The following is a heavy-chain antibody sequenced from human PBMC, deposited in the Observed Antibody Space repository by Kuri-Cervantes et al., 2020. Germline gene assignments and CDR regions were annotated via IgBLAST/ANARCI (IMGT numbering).Heavy chain of an antibody. CDR1: GGSISSGSYY. D-gene: IGHD3-22*01. CDR2: IYTSGST. CDR3: ARDMLGYDSSGYYSDFKSYGMDV. Sequence: SETLSLTCTVSGGSISSGSYYWSWIRQPAGKGLEWIGRIYTSGSTNYNPSLKSRVTISVDTSKNQFSLKLSPVTAADTAVYYCARDMLGYDSSGYYSDFKSYGMDVWGQGTTVTVSS. J-gene: IGHJ6*02. V-gene: IGHV4-61*02.